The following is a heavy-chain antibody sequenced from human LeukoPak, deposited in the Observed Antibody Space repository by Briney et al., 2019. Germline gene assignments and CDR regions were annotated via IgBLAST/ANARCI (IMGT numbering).Heavy chain of an antibody. Sequence: PGGSLRLSCAASGFTFGSYSMNWVRQAPGKGLEWVCSITSSSTFIYHAESGKGRFTIFRDNAKNTLHLQMNSLRVEDTAVYFCARLGYSSGWHGTQRDYWGQGVRVTVSS. CDR2: ITSSSTFI. J-gene: IGHJ4*02. CDR1: GFTFGSYS. CDR3: ARLGYSSGWHGTQRDY. V-gene: IGHV3-21*01. D-gene: IGHD6-25*01.